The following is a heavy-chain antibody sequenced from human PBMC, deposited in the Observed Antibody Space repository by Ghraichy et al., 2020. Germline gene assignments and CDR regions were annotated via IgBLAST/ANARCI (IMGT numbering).Heavy chain of an antibody. CDR2: ISSTSRFI. D-gene: IGHD4-23*01. J-gene: IGHJ6*02. Sequence: GALNISCIGSGFTFSGYNMNWVRQTPGKGLEWVSYISSTSRFISYADSVKGRFTVSRDNAQNSLSLQMRSLRGDDTGVYYCARASTVVRFYYYDGLDVWGQGTMVTVSS. CDR3: ARASTVVRFYYYDGLDV. V-gene: IGHV3-48*01. CDR1: GFTFSGYN.